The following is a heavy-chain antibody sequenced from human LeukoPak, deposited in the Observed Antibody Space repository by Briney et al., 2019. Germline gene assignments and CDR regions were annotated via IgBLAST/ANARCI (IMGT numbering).Heavy chain of an antibody. J-gene: IGHJ6*02. V-gene: IGHV4-59*08. Sequence: SETLSLTCTVSGGSISSDYWSWIRQPPGKGLEWIGYIYYSGSINYNPSLKSRVTISVDTSKNQFSLKLTSVTAADTAVYYCARQGGTRYYYYGMDVWGQGTTVTVSS. CDR3: ARQGGTRYYYYGMDV. D-gene: IGHD1-26*01. CDR2: IYYSGSI. CDR1: GGSISSDY.